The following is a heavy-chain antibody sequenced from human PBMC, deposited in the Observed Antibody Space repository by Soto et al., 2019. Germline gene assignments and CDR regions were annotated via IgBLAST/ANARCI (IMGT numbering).Heavy chain of an antibody. D-gene: IGHD1-26*01. Sequence: EASVKVSCKTSGYAFPHYVINWVRQAPGHGLEWMGFSTHTGNTNYAQNFQGRVVLTTDTSTSTAYMEVTSLRSDDTAVYYCARSGEHPLDYWGQGXPVTVYS. J-gene: IGHJ4*02. CDR1: GYAFPHYV. V-gene: IGHV1-18*01. CDR2: STHTGNT. CDR3: ARSGEHPLDY.